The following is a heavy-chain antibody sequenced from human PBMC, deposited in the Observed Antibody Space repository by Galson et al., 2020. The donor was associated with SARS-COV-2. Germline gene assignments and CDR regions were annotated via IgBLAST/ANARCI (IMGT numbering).Heavy chain of an antibody. CDR1: GYSISSGYY. Sequence: SETLSLTCTVSGYSISSGYYWGWIRQPPGKGLEWIGSIYHSGSTYYNPSRKRRVTISVDTSKNQFSLKLSSVTAADTAVYYCARTRLRWLLWAMDAFDIWGQGTMVTVSS. CDR3: ARTRLRWLLWAMDAFDI. CDR2: IYHSGST. V-gene: IGHV4-38-2*02. D-gene: IGHD3-3*01. J-gene: IGHJ3*02.